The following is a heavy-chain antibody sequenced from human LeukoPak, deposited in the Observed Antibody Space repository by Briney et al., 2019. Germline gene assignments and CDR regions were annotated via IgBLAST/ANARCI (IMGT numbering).Heavy chain of an antibody. J-gene: IGHJ4*02. CDR2: ISGSGGST. CDR3: AKDSTVTPYYFDY. V-gene: IGHV3-23*01. D-gene: IGHD4-11*01. CDR1: GFTVSSNY. Sequence: GGSLRLSCAASGFTVSSNYMSWVRQAPGKGLEWVSAISGSGGSTYYADSVKGRFTISGDNSKNTLYLQMNSLRAEDTAVYYCAKDSTVTPYYFDYWGQGTLVTVSS.